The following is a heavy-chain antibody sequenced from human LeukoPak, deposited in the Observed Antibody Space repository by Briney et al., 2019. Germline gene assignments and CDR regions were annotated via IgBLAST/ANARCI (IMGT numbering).Heavy chain of an antibody. V-gene: IGHV3-23*01. D-gene: IGHD3-22*01. CDR3: AKVNYYDSSVYDALDI. J-gene: IGHJ3*02. CDR1: GFTFSSYA. CDR2: ISRGGDST. Sequence: PGGSLRLSCAASGFTFSSYAMSWVSQAPGKGLEWVSTISRGGDSTYFADSVKGRFTLSRDNSKNTLYLQMNSLSAEDTAVYYCAKVNYYDSSVYDALDIWGQGTMVTVSS.